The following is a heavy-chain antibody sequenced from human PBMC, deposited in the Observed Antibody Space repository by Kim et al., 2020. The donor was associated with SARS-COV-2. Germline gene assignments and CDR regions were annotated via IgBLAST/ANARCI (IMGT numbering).Heavy chain of an antibody. J-gene: IGHJ4*02. V-gene: IGHV3-30*03. D-gene: IGHD3-10*02. Sequence: GGSLRLSCAASGFTFSNYGMNWVRQAPGKGLEWVACIRNDGSRKYYVDSVKGRFTISRDNSKNTVYLQMDGLRNEDTAVYYCASDLSGGFDYWGRGTLVTVSS. CDR1: GFTFSNYG. CDR3: ASDLSGGFDY. CDR2: IRNDGSRK.